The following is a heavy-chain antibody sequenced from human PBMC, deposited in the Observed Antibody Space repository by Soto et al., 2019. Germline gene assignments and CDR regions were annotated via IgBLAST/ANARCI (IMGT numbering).Heavy chain of an antibody. D-gene: IGHD4-17*01. CDR3: ASDPGGDYAGVFDF. V-gene: IGHV6-1*01. J-gene: IGHJ4*02. CDR1: GDSVSSNKAA. Sequence: QVQLQELGPGLVKPSQTLSLTCAISGDSVSSNKAAWNWIRQSPSRGLEWLGRTYYRSKWYNDSVVSVTTRITINPATSKHQFSLPLTSVTPEDPAVYYCASDPGGDYAGVFDFWGQGTLVTVSS. CDR2: TYYRSKWYN.